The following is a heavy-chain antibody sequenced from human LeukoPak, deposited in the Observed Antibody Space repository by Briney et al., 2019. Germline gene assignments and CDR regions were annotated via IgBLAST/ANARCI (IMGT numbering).Heavy chain of an antibody. D-gene: IGHD4-17*01. CDR3: AREDDRSFGAYDC. Sequence: SVKISCKASGGTFSSYAIGWVRQAPGQGLEWMGRIIPILGVTSYAQKFQGRVTITADKSTGTAYMELRSLRPGDTAVYFCAREDDRSFGAYDCWGQGTLVTVS. CDR2: IIPILGVT. J-gene: IGHJ4*02. CDR1: GGTFSSYA. V-gene: IGHV1-69*04.